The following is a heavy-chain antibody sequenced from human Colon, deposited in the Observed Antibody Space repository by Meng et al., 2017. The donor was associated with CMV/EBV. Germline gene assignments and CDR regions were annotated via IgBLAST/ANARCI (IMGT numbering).Heavy chain of an antibody. V-gene: IGHV4-59*01. CDR1: GGSISSYY. CDR2: IFYSGST. J-gene: IGHJ6*02. D-gene: IGHD3-22*01. Sequence: SETLSLTCTVSGGSISSYYWSWIRQAPGKGLEWIGYIFYSGSTNYNPSLKSRVTISLDTSKNQFSLKLNSVTAADTAVYYCARGYDSSGYSRGRYYGMDVWGQGTTVTVSS. CDR3: ARGYDSSGYSRGRYYGMDV.